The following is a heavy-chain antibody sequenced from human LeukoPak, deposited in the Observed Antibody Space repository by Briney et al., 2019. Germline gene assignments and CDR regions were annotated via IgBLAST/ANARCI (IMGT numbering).Heavy chain of an antibody. CDR3: ARDPGLDY. V-gene: IGHV1-69*13. CDR1: GYTFTSYD. J-gene: IGHJ4*02. D-gene: IGHD2-21*01. Sequence: GASVKVSCKASGYTFTSYDINWVRQAPGQGLEWMGGIIPIFGTANYAQKFQGRVTITADESTSTAYMELSSLRSEDTAVYYCARDPGLDYWGQGTLVTVSS. CDR2: IIPIFGTA.